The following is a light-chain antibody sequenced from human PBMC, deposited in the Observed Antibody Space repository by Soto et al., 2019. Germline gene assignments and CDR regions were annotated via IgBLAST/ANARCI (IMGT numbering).Light chain of an antibody. CDR2: DAS. CDR3: QQYNSYPYT. CDR1: QSISSW. Sequence: DIQMTQSPSTLSASVGDRVTITCRASQSISSWLAWYQQKPGKAPKLLIYDASSLDSGVPSRFSGSGSETEFTITISSLQPDDFATYYSQQYNSYPYTFGQGTKLEIK. J-gene: IGKJ2*01. V-gene: IGKV1-5*01.